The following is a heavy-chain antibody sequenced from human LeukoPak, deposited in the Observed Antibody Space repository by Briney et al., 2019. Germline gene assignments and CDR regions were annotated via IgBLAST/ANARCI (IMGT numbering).Heavy chain of an antibody. CDR1: GGSISSGGHF. D-gene: IGHD3-22*01. CDR3: GCSYDTSGYYYAGAAFDI. CDR2: IYESGST. V-gene: IGHV4-30-2*02. J-gene: IGHJ3*02. Sequence: SETLSLICTVSGGSISSGGHFWNWIRQPPGKGLEWIGYIYESGSTSYNPSLKSRGTVSGDRSKNQFSLKLSSVTAADTAVYYCGCSYDTSGYYYAGAAFDIWGQGKMVTVSS.